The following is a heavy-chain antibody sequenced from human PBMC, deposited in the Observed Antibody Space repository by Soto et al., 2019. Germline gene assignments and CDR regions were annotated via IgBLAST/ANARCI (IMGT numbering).Heavy chain of an antibody. Sequence: EVQLLESGGGLVQPGGSLRLSCAASGFTFSSYVMSWVRQAPGKGLEWVSIISSSGGTTYYADSVKGRFTISRDNSKNTLNLQMNSMRAEATAVDYCAKERAVGAGDAFDIWGQGTMVTVSS. CDR3: AKERAVGAGDAFDI. V-gene: IGHV3-23*01. D-gene: IGHD1-26*01. CDR2: ISSSGGTT. CDR1: GFTFSSYV. J-gene: IGHJ3*02.